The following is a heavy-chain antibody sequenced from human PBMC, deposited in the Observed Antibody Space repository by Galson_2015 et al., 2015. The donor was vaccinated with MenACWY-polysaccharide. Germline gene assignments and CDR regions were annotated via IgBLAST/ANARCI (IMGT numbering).Heavy chain of an antibody. CDR2: ISYDGSNK. D-gene: IGHD2-15*01. Sequence: RLSFAASGLTFNSNAMHWVRQAPGPGLEWVAVISYDGSNKYYADSVKGRFTISRDNSRKTLYLQMNSLRAEDTAVYYCARGHGSDCWGQGTVVTVSS. CDR3: ARGHGSDC. J-gene: IGHJ4*02. CDR1: GLTFNSNA. V-gene: IGHV3-30-3*01.